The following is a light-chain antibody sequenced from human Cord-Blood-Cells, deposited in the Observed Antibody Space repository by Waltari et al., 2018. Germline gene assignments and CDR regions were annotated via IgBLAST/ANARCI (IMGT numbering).Light chain of an antibody. CDR3: QKYNSALFP. V-gene: IGKV1-27*01. CDR1: QGISNY. CDR2: AAS. J-gene: IGKJ3*01. Sequence: IQMTQSPSSLSAFVGDRDTITCRASQGISNYSAWYQQKPGKVPKLLIYAASTLQSGVPSRFSGSGSGTDFTLTISSLQPEDVATYYCQKYNSALFPFGPGTKVDIK.